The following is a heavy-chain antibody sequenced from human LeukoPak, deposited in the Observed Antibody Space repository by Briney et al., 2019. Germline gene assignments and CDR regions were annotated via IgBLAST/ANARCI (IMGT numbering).Heavy chain of an antibody. Sequence: PGGSLRLSCAASGFTFSSYSMNWVRQAPGKGLEWVSSISSSSSYIYYADSVKGRFTISRDNAKNSLYLQMNSLRAEDTAVYYCARDQWLHNCFDYWGQGTLVTVSS. CDR2: ISSSSSYI. J-gene: IGHJ4*02. CDR1: GFTFSSYS. D-gene: IGHD5-24*01. CDR3: ARDQWLHNCFDY. V-gene: IGHV3-21*01.